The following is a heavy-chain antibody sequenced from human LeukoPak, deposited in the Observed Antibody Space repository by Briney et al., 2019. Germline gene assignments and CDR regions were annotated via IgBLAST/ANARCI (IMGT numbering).Heavy chain of an antibody. CDR3: ARHVPVGAIVGLGYFDY. CDR2: MKQDGSEK. J-gene: IGHJ4*02. Sequence: GGSLRLSCVDSGFTFSSYWMSWVRQAPGKGLEWVASMKQDGSEKYYVDSVKGRFTISRDNAKNLLYLQMNSLRAEDTAVYYCARHVPVGAIVGLGYFDYWGQGTLVTVSS. CDR1: GFTFSSYW. D-gene: IGHD1-26*01. V-gene: IGHV3-7*01.